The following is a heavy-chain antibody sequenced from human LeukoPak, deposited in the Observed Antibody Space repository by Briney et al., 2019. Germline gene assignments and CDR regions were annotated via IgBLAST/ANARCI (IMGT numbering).Heavy chain of an antibody. J-gene: IGHJ5*02. CDR2: INPNGGAT. D-gene: IGHD3-10*01. V-gene: IGHV1-2*02. CDR1: GYTFTGHY. Sequence: ASVKVSCKASGYTFTGHYMHWVRQAPGQGLEWIGWINPNGGATKSAQKFQGRVTMTRDTSISTVYMELTSLTSDDTAVYYCARLLWFGEFLTGPTDPWGQGTQVIVSS. CDR3: ARLLWFGEFLTGPTDP.